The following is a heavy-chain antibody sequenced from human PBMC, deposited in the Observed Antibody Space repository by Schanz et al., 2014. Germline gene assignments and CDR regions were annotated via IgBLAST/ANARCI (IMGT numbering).Heavy chain of an antibody. D-gene: IGHD1-1*01. J-gene: IGHJ6*03. Sequence: QVQLQESGPGLVKPSQTLSLTCAVSGYSISRSNWWGWIRQPPGKGLEWIGYVSSTGSAESNPSLKSRVTLSVDTSKNQFSLKVRSVTAADTAVYFCARGNNDYFYYYMDVWGKGAAVTVSS. CDR1: GYSISRSNW. V-gene: IGHV4-28*02. CDR3: ARGNNDYFYYYMDV. CDR2: VSSTGSA.